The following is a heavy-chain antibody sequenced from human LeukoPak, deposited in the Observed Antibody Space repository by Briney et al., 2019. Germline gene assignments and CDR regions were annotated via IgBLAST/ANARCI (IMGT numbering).Heavy chain of an antibody. CDR1: GGSISSYY. CDR3: VRAKIEGTYNWSDP. J-gene: IGHJ5*02. V-gene: IGHV4-59*01. CDR2: IFDSGST. Sequence: SETLSLTCTVSGGSISSYYWSWIRQPPGKGLEWIGDIFDSGSTNYNPSLKSRVTISVDTSKNQFSLKLSSVTAADTAVYYCVRAKIEGTYNWSDPWGQGTLVTVSS.